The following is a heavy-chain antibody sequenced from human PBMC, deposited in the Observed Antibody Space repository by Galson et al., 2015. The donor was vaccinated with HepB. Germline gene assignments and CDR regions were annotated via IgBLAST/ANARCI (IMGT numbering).Heavy chain of an antibody. CDR3: VRGLVTTVIHDAFDI. Sequence: SVKVSCKASGYTFTSYAMHWVRQAPGQRLEWMGWINAGNGNTKYSQKFQGRVTITRDTSASTAYMELSSLRSEDTDVYYCVRGLVTTVIHDAFDIWGQGTMVTVSS. CDR1: GYTFTSYA. D-gene: IGHD4-17*01. CDR2: INAGNGNT. J-gene: IGHJ3*02. V-gene: IGHV1-3*01.